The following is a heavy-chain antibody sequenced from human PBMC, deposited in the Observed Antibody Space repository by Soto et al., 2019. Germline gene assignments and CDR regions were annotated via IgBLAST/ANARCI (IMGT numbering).Heavy chain of an antibody. J-gene: IGHJ1*01. CDR2: ISSGSSDT. Sequence: PGGSLRLSCEASGFTFSGASMNWVRQVPGKGLEWVASISSGSSDTWYADSVKGRFIISRDNGQNSLFLQMNTLTPEDAAMYYRARVAYWGTGTQVTVS. CDR1: GFTFSGAS. V-gene: IGHV3-21*01. CDR3: ARVAY.